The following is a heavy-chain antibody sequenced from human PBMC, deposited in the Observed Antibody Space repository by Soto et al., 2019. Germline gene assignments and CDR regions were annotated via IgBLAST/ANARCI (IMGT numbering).Heavy chain of an antibody. CDR1: GYSFTSYW. D-gene: IGHD3-22*01. Sequence: GGSLRLSCKGSGYSFTSYWIGWVRQMPGKGLEWMGIIYPGDSDTRYSPSFQGQVTISADKSISTAYLQWSSLKASDTAMYYCARSLRPYYYDSSGYYYSPFFDYWGQGTLVTVSS. CDR2: IYPGDSDT. J-gene: IGHJ4*02. V-gene: IGHV5-51*01. CDR3: ARSLRPYYYDSSGYYYSPFFDY.